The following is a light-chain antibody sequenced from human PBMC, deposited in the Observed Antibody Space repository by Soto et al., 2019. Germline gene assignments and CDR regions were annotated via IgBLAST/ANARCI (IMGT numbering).Light chain of an antibody. CDR3: QSYDSTLSGSG. V-gene: IGLV1-40*01. CDR1: SSNIGAGYD. CDR2: GNS. J-gene: IGLJ3*02. Sequence: QLVLPQPPSVSGAPGQRVTISCTGSSSNIGAGYDVHWYQQLPGTAPKLLIYGNSNRPSGVPDRFSGYKSGTSASLAITGLQAEDDADYYCQSYDSTLSGSGFGGGTKLTVL.